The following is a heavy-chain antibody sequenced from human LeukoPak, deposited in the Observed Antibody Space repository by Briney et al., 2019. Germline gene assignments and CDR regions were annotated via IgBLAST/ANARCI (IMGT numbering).Heavy chain of an antibody. CDR1: GFSFSSYA. J-gene: IGHJ4*02. Sequence: PGTSLRLSCAASGFSFSSYAMHWVRQAPGKGLEWVAVTSYDGTNKYYAGSVKGRFTISRDNSKNTLYLQMNSLRAEDTAVYYCARMLKGGSSYFDYWGQGTLVTVSS. CDR2: TSYDGTNK. CDR3: ARMLKGGSSYFDY. D-gene: IGHD1-26*01. V-gene: IGHV3-30-3*01.